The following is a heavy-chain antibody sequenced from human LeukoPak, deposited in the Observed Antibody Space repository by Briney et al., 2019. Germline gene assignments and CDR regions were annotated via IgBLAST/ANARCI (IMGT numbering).Heavy chain of an antibody. CDR2: INHSGST. V-gene: IGHV4-34*01. D-gene: IGHD4-17*01. J-gene: IGHJ4*02. CDR1: GGSFSGYY. CDR3: ARGGFPDAYGDYPNFDY. Sequence: SETLSLTCAVYGGSFSGYYWSWIRQPPGKGLEWIGEINHSGSTNYNPSLKSRVTISVDTSKNQFSPKLSSVTAADTAVYYCARGGFPDAYGDYPNFDYWGQGTLVTVSS.